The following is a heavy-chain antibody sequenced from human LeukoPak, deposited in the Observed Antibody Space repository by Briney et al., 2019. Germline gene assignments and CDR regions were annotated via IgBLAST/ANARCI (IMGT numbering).Heavy chain of an antibody. Sequence: SGGSLRLSCAASGFTFDNYAMHWVRQAPGKGLAWASLISGDGGRTYYADSVKGRFTISRDNSKNSLYLQMNSLRIGDTALYYCAKDIGGYSYAADYWGQGTLVTVSS. CDR1: GFTFDNYA. V-gene: IGHV3-43*02. CDR2: ISGDGGRT. CDR3: AKDIGGYSYAADY. J-gene: IGHJ4*02. D-gene: IGHD5-18*01.